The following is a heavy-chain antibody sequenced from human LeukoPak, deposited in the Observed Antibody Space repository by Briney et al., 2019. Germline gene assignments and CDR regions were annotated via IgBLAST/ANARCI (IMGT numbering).Heavy chain of an antibody. V-gene: IGHV1-69*04. CDR3: ASGAYSSSWHSVDDSSGYYY. CDR1: GGTFSSYA. CDR2: IIPILGIA. J-gene: IGHJ4*02. Sequence: GASVKVSCKASGGTFSSYAISWVRQAPGQGLEWMGRIIPILGIANYAQKFQGRVTITADKSTSTAYMELSSLRSEDTAVYYCASGAYSSSWHSVDDSSGYYYWGQGTLVTVSS. D-gene: IGHD3-22*01.